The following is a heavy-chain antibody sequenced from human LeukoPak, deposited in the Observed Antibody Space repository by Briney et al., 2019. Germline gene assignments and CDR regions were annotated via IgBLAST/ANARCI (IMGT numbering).Heavy chain of an antibody. CDR3: AKDRGITMVRGVTPRFDP. D-gene: IGHD3-10*01. V-gene: IGHV3-23*01. Sequence: GGSLRLSCAASGFTFSSYAMSWVRQAPGKGLEWVSAISGSGGSTYCADSVKGRFTISRDNSKNTLYLQMNSLRAEDTAVYYCAKDRGITMVRGVTPRFDPWGQGTLVTVSS. J-gene: IGHJ5*02. CDR2: ISGSGGST. CDR1: GFTFSSYA.